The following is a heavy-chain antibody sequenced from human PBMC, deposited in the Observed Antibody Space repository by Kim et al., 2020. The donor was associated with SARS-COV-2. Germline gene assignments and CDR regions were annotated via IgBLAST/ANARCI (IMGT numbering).Heavy chain of an antibody. CDR1: GYTFTSYG. D-gene: IGHD6-19*01. CDR2: ISAYNGNT. Sequence: ASVKVSCKASGYTFTSYGISWVRQAPGQGLEWMGWISAYNGNTNYAQKLQGRVTMTTDTSTSTAYMELRSLRSDDTAVYYCARVVQSLSSGWYVHYYFDYWGQGTLVTVSS. CDR3: ARVVQSLSSGWYVHYYFDY. V-gene: IGHV1-18*01. J-gene: IGHJ4*02.